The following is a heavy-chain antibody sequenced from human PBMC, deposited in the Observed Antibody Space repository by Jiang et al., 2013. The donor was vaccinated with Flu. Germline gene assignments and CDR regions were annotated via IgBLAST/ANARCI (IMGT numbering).Heavy chain of an antibody. CDR2: IYPGGSRT. J-gene: IGHJ5*02. CDR1: GYRFTAYW. Sequence: PGESLKISCKGSGYRFTAYWIGWVRQMPEKGLEWMGIIYPGGSRTIYNPSFQGQVTISVDKSITTAYLQWSSLKASDTAMYYCTMAADGTFWFDPWGQGTLVTVSS. V-gene: IGHV5-51*01. CDR3: TMAADGTFWFDP. D-gene: IGHD6-13*01.